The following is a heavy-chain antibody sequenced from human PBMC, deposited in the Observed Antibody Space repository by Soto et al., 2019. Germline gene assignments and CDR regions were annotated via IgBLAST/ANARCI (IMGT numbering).Heavy chain of an antibody. CDR3: ARPSESGYSGYFDAFDI. CDR1: GYTFTSYG. J-gene: IGHJ3*02. D-gene: IGHD5-12*01. V-gene: IGHV1-18*01. CDR2: ISAYNGNT. Sequence: ASVKVSCKASGYTFTSYGISWVRQAPGQGLEWMGWISAYNGNTNYAQKLQGRVTMTTDTPTSTAYMELRSLRSDDTAVYYCARPSESGYSGYFDAFDIWGQGTMVTVSS.